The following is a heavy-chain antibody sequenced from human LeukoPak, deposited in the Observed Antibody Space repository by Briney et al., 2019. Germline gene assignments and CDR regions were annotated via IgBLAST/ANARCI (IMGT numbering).Heavy chain of an antibody. CDR2: IYYSGST. CDR3: AREDYDILTGYRYYYDY. D-gene: IGHD3-9*01. V-gene: IGHV4-30-4*01. Sequence: PSQTLSLTCTVSGGSISSGNYYWSWIRQPPGKGLEWIGNIYYSGSTDYNPSLKSRVKISVDTSKNQFSLKVSSVTAADTAVYYCAREDYDILTGYRYYYDYWGRGTLVTVSS. CDR1: GGSISSGNYY. J-gene: IGHJ4*02.